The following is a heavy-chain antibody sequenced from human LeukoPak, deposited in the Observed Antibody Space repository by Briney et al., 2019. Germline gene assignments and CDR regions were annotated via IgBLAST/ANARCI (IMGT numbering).Heavy chain of an antibody. CDR3: ARDPGWMNGWLAHSSYYFDY. CDR1: GFTFSTYA. D-gene: IGHD5-24*01. V-gene: IGHV3-23*01. J-gene: IGHJ4*02. CDR2: ITDGGGGT. Sequence: GGSLRLSCAASGFTFSTYAMNWVRQAPGKGLEWVSEITDGGGGTDYGDSVKGRFTISRDNSKNTLYLQMSSLRAEDTAVYYCARDPGWMNGWLAHSSYYFDYWGQGTLVTVSS.